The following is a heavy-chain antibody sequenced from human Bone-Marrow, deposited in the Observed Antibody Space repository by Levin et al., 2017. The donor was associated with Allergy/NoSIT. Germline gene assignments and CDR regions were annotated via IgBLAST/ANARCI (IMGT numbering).Heavy chain of an antibody. CDR1: GFTFSPYG. V-gene: IGHV3-30*18. J-gene: IGHJ4*02. CDR3: AKFGMPSGGSAYFDY. CDR2: ISYDGTNK. Sequence: GGSLRLSCEASGFTFSPYGLHWVRQAPGKGLEWVAVISYDGTNKYYADSVKGRFTISRDNSKNTLYLQMNSLRTEDTAVYYCAKFGMPSGGSAYFDYWGPGTLVTVSS. D-gene: IGHD1-26*01.